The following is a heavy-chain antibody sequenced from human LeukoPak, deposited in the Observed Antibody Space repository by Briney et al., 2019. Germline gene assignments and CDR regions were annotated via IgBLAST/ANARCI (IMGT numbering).Heavy chain of an antibody. Sequence: GGSLRLSCAASGFTFSSYSMNWVRQAPGKGLEWVSYISSSTNTIYYPDSVKGRFTISRDNADNSLYLQMNSLRDEDTAVYYCARGRVAVAGLYYFDNWGQGTLVTVSS. J-gene: IGHJ4*02. CDR2: ISSSTNTI. CDR1: GFTFSSYS. CDR3: ARGRVAVAGLYYFDN. V-gene: IGHV3-48*02. D-gene: IGHD6-19*01.